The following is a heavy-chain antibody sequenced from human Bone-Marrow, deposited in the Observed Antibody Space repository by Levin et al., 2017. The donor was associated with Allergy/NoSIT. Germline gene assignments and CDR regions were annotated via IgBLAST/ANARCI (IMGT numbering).Heavy chain of an antibody. J-gene: IGHJ6*02. Sequence: GGSLRLSCAASGFTFTSYGMHWVRQAPGKGLEWVAVIWYSGNRQYYGESVKGRFTISRDSSKNTLFLQMNNLTVEDTAVYFCARDIGYEATFYGLDVWGQGTTVTVSS. CDR2: IWYSGNRQ. V-gene: IGHV3-33*01. D-gene: IGHD5-12*01. CDR1: GFTFTSYG. CDR3: ARDIGYEATFYGLDV.